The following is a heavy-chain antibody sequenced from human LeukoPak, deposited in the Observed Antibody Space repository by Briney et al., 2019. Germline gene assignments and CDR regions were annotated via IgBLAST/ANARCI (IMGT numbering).Heavy chain of an antibody. CDR2: INPNSGGT. CDR3: ARDQYCSGGSCYLF. V-gene: IGHV1-2*02. Sequence: ASVKVSCKASGYTFTGYYMHWVRQAPGQGLEWMGWINPNSGGTNYAQKIQGRVTMTRATSISPAYMELSRLRSDDTAVYYCARDQYCSGGSCYLFWGQGTLVTVSS. J-gene: IGHJ4*02. D-gene: IGHD2-15*01. CDR1: GYTFTGYY.